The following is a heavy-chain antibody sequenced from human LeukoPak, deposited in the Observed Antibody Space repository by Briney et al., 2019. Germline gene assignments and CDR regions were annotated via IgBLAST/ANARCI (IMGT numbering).Heavy chain of an antibody. CDR2: IYTGTT. Sequence: SETLSLTCTVSGASISSYYWSWIRQPPGKGLEWIGYIYTGTTNYNPSLKSRVTISVDTSKNQFSLMVNSMTAADTAVYYCARKTSGWFDSWGQGTLVTVSA. CDR1: GASISSYY. V-gene: IGHV4-4*09. J-gene: IGHJ5*01. CDR3: ARKTSGWFDS.